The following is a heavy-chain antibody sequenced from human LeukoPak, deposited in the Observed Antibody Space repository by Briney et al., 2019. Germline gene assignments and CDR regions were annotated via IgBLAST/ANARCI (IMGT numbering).Heavy chain of an antibody. CDR3: VKVIYCNGDSCYGEYFQH. CDR1: GCTFSHFG. J-gene: IGHJ1*01. V-gene: IGHV3-30*02. CDR2: IRYDGTNR. Sequence: GGSLRLSCAASGCTFSHFGMHWVRQAPGKGLEWVEFIRYDGTNRYYADLGKGRFTISRDNSKNTLYLQMNSMRAEDTAVYYCVKVIYCNGDSCYGEYFQHWGQGTLVTVSS. D-gene: IGHD2-15*01.